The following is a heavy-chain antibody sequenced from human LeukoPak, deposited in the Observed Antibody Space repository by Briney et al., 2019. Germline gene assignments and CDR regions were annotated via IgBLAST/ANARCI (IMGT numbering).Heavy chain of an antibody. Sequence: GGSLRLSWVGAGFPFSDFHMSWIRQAPGKGLEWVSYITSGGGFKYYADSVKGRFSISRDDSKNSVFLQMNSLRVEDTAVYYCARVRPGSRGSYYRTSWGQGTLVTVSS. D-gene: IGHD3-22*01. CDR2: ITSGGGFK. CDR3: ARVRPGSRGSYYRTS. V-gene: IGHV3-11*04. CDR1: GFPFSDFH. J-gene: IGHJ4*02.